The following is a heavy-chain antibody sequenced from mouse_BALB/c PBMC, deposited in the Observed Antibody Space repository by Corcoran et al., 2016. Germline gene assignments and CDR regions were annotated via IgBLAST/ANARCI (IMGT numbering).Heavy chain of an antibody. CDR3: ARGRSAMITSFAY. D-gene: IGHD2-4*01. CDR2: ILPGSGST. Sequence: QVQLQQSGAELMKPGASVKISCKATGYTFSNFWIEWVKERPGHGLEWIGEILPGSGSTHYNAKFKGKATFTADTSSNTAYMQCSILTSEDSAVYYCARGRSAMITSFAYWGQGTLVTVSA. CDR1: GYTFSNFW. J-gene: IGHJ3*01. V-gene: IGHV1-9*01.